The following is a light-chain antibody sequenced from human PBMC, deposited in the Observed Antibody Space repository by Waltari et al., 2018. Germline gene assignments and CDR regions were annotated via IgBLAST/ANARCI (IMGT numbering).Light chain of an antibody. CDR1: RSDIGIYNY. CDR3: CSSAGNSL. J-gene: IGLJ3*02. Sequence: QSALTQPRSVSGSPGQSVTISCTGTRSDIGIYNYVSWYQQHPGKAPKLMIYDVNKRPSGVPDRFSGSKSGNTASLTISGLQAEDEADYYCCSSAGNSLFGGGTKLTVL. CDR2: DVN. V-gene: IGLV2-11*01.